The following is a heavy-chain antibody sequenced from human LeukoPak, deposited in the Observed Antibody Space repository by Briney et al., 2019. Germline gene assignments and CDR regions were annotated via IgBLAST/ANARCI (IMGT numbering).Heavy chain of an antibody. J-gene: IGHJ4*02. D-gene: IGHD5-24*01. CDR3: ARQRDGYSTGVLDS. V-gene: IGHV4-39*01. CDR1: GGSISSNNHY. CDR2: VYYSGST. Sequence: SETLSLTCTVSGGSISSNNHYWGWIRQPPGKGLEWVGSVYYSGSTYYHPSLKSRVTISVDTSENQFSLKLTFVTAADTAVYFCARQRDGYSTGVLDSWGQGTLVTVSS.